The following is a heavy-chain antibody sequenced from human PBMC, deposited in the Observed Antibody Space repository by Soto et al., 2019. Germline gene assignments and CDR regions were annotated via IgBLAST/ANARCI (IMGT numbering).Heavy chain of an antibody. D-gene: IGHD4-17*01. CDR1: GGSFSSYY. Sequence: SETLSLTCTVSGGSFSSYYWSWIRQPPGKGLEWIGYIYYSGSTNYNPSLKSRVTISVGTSKNQFSLKLSSVTAADTAVYYCAIYGGNSVYFDYWGQRTLVTVSS. CDR3: AIYGGNSVYFDY. J-gene: IGHJ4*02. CDR2: IYYSGST. V-gene: IGHV4-59*08.